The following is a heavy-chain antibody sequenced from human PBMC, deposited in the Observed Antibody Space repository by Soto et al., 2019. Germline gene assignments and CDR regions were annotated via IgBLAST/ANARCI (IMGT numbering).Heavy chain of an antibody. D-gene: IGHD3-16*01. CDR3: AKDGRAQSRLPPYGGYFDY. CDR1: GFTFSSYA. CDR2: ISGSGGST. Sequence: EVQLLESGGGLVQPGGSLRLSCAASGFTFSSYAMSWVRQAPGKGLEWVSAISGSGGSTYYADSVKGRFTISRDNSKNTLYLQMNSLRAEDTAVYYCAKDGRAQSRLPPYGGYFDYWGQGTLVTVSS. V-gene: IGHV3-23*01. J-gene: IGHJ4*02.